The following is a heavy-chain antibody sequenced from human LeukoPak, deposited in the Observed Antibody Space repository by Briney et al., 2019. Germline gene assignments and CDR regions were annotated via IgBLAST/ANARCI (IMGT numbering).Heavy chain of an antibody. Sequence: PSETLSLTCTVSGGSISSYYWSWIRQPPGKGLEWIGYIYYSGSTNYNPSLKSRVTISVDTSKNQFSLKLSSVTAADTAVYYCARQLTAPPAYWFEPWGQGTLVTVSS. CDR3: ARQLTAPPAYWFEP. D-gene: IGHD3-16*01. CDR1: GGSISSYY. CDR2: IYYSGST. V-gene: IGHV4-59*08. J-gene: IGHJ5*02.